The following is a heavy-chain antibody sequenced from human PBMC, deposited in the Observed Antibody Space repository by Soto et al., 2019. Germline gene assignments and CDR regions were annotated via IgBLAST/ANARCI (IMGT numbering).Heavy chain of an antibody. J-gene: IGHJ4*02. D-gene: IGHD3-10*01. V-gene: IGHV2-5*02. CDR2: IYWDDDK. Sequence: QITLKESGPTLVKPTQTLTLTCTFSGFSLSTSGVGVGWIRQLPVKALEWLAVIYWDDDKRYSPSLKSRLTITKDTSKNQVVLTLTNVDTVDTATYYCARGGWTTYYSPFFDYWGQGTLVTVSS. CDR3: ARGGWTTYYSPFFDY. CDR1: GFSLSTSGVG.